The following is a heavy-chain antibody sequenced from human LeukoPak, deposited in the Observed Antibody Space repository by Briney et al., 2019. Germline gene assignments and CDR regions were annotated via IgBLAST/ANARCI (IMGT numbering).Heavy chain of an antibody. CDR2: FSGSCGRT. D-gene: IGHD3-22*01. CDR3: ANGGYYYDSSGYYYSQPPNDY. CDR1: GFTFSSYA. V-gene: IGHV3-23*01. J-gene: IGHJ4*02. Sequence: GGSLRLSRAASGFTFSSYAMSWVREAPGPGLGSVSAFSGSCGRTYYADSVTGRFTISRDNSKNTLYLQMNSLRAEDTAVYYCANGGYYYDSSGYYYSQPPNDYWGQGTLVTVSS.